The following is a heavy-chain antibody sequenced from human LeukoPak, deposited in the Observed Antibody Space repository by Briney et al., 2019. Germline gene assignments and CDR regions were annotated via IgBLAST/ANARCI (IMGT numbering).Heavy chain of an antibody. CDR3: ARGSWITGTTSYYYHMDV. J-gene: IGHJ6*03. Sequence: GASVRVSCEASGYTFISYDINWVRQATRQGLEWMGWMNPKNGRTGYAQKFQGRVTMTRNSSISTAYMELNTLRSEDTAVYYCARGSWITGTTSYYYHMDVWGKGTTVTVSS. CDR1: GYTFISYD. CDR2: MNPKNGRT. V-gene: IGHV1-8*01. D-gene: IGHD1-7*01.